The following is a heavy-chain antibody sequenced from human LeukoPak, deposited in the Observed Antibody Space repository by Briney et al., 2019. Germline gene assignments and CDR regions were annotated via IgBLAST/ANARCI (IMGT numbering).Heavy chain of an antibody. D-gene: IGHD6-13*01. CDR2: ISGSGGST. Sequence: GGSLRLSCAASGFTFSSYAMSWVRRAPGKGLEWVSAISGSGGSTYYADSVKGRFTISRDNSKNTLYLQMNSLRAEDTAVYYCARSKRSSSWYYFDYWGQGTLVTVSS. CDR1: GFTFSSYA. J-gene: IGHJ4*02. V-gene: IGHV3-23*01. CDR3: ARSKRSSSWYYFDY.